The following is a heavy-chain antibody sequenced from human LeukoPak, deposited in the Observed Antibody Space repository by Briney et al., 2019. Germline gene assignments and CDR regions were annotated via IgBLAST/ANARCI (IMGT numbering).Heavy chain of an antibody. V-gene: IGHV1-46*01. D-gene: IGHD2-15*01. CDR1: GYTFTSYY. J-gene: IGHJ4*02. CDR2: INPSGGST. CDR3: ARAYCSGGNCYSGADY. Sequence: ASVKVSCKASGYTFTSYYMYWVRQAPGQGLEWMGIINPSGGSTSYAQKFQGRVTMTSDTSTNTVYMELSSLRSEDTAVYYCARAYCSGGNCYSGADYWGQGTLVTVSS.